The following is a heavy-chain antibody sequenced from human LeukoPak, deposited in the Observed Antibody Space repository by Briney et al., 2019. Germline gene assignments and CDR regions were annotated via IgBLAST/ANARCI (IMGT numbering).Heavy chain of an antibody. CDR3: AKDGLLWFGESL. CDR1: GFTFSSYA. CDR2: ISGSGGST. Sequence: PGGSLRLSCAASGFTFSSYAMSWVRQAPGKGLDWVSAISGSGGSTYYADSVKGRFTISRDNSKNTLYLQMNSLRAGDTAVYYCAKDGLLWFGESLWGQGTLVTVSS. J-gene: IGHJ4*02. V-gene: IGHV3-23*01. D-gene: IGHD3-10*01.